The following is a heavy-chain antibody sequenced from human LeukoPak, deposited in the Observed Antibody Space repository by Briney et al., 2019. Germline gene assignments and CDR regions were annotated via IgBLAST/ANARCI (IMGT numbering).Heavy chain of an antibody. Sequence: PGGSLRLSCAASGFTVSSNYMSWVRQAPGKGLEWVSVIYSGGGTYYADSVKGRFTISRDNSKNMLYLQMNSLRAEDTAVYYCARGGSGSYLDYWGQGTLVTVSS. D-gene: IGHD1-26*01. CDR3: ARGGSGSYLDY. CDR2: IYSGGGT. V-gene: IGHV3-53*01. CDR1: GFTVSSNY. J-gene: IGHJ4*02.